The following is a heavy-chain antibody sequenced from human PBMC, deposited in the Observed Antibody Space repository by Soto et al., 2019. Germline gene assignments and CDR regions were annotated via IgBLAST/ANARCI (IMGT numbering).Heavy chain of an antibody. D-gene: IGHD6-6*01. V-gene: IGHV5-51*01. CDR1: GYSFTSYW. Sequence: PGESLKISCKGSGYSFTSYWIGWVRQMPGKGLEWMGIIYPGDSDTRYSPSFQGQVTISADKSISTAYLQWSSLKASDTAVYYCASKGAHSSSPTGENYYYYGMDVWGQGTTVTVSS. CDR2: IYPGDSDT. J-gene: IGHJ6*02. CDR3: ASKGAHSSSPTGENYYYYGMDV.